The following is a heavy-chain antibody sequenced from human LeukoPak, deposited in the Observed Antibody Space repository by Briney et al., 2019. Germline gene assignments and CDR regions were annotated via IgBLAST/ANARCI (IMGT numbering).Heavy chain of an antibody. CDR2: ISSSSSYI. CDR3: ARTGEWLENFDY. D-gene: IGHD6-19*01. Sequence: GGSLRLSCAASGFTFISYSMNRVRQAPGKGLEWVSSISSSSSYIYYADSVKGRFTISRDNAKNSLYLQMNSLRAEDTAVYYCARTGEWLENFDYWGQGTLVTVSS. J-gene: IGHJ4*02. V-gene: IGHV3-21*01. CDR1: GFTFISYS.